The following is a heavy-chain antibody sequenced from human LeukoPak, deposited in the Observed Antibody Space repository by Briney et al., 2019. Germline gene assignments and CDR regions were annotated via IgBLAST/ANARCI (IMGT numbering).Heavy chain of an antibody. CDR1: GYTFTSYG. CDR2: ISAYNGNT. CDR3: ARISTMVRGVIIPSDY. D-gene: IGHD3-10*01. V-gene: IGHV1-18*01. J-gene: IGHJ4*02. Sequence: ASVKVSCKASGYTFTSYGISWVRHAPGQGLEWMGWISAYNGNTNYAQNLQGRVTMTTDTSTSTACMELRSLRSDDTAVYYCARISTMVRGVIIPSDYWGQGTLVTVSS.